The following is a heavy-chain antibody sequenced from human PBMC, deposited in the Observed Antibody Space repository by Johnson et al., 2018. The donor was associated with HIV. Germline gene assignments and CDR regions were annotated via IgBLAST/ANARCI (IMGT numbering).Heavy chain of an antibody. J-gene: IGHJ3*02. V-gene: IGHV3-30*03. CDR3: ARHKAVADAFDI. D-gene: IGHD6-19*01. CDR1: GFTFSSYG. CDR2: ISYDGSNK. Sequence: QVQLVESGGGVVQPGRSLRLSCAASGFTFSSYGMHWVRQAPGKGLEWLAVISYDGSNKYYADSVRGRFTISRENSKNTLYLQMNSLRAEDTAVYYCARHKAVADAFDIWGQGTVVTVS.